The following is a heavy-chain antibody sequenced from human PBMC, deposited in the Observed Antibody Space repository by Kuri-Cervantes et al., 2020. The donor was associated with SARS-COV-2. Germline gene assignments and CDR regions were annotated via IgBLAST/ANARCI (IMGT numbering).Heavy chain of an antibody. D-gene: IGHD2-2*01. CDR3: ARPYCTTTTCYDGTFDS. V-gene: IGHV1-69*06. CDR2: IIPLFGTT. CDR1: GGTFSSYA. J-gene: IGHJ4*02. Sequence: SVKVSCKASGGTFSSYAVTWVRQVPGQGFEWMGRIIPLFGTTIYAQKFRDRVTFAADKSTNTAYMELSSLRSEDTAVYYCARPYCTTTTCYDGTFDSWGQGTLVTVSS.